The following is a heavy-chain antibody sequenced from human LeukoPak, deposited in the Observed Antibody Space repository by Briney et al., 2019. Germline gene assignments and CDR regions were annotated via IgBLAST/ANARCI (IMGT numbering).Heavy chain of an antibody. CDR1: GFTFSSYA. J-gene: IGHJ4*02. CDR2: ISGSGGST. D-gene: IGHD4-23*01. Sequence: GRSLRLSCAASGFTFSSYAMSWVRQAPGKGLEWVSAISGSGGSTYYADSVKGRFTISRDNSKNTLCLQVNSLRAEDTAVYYCAKVNYGRTGALDYCGQGNLVTVSS. CDR3: AKVNYGRTGALDY. V-gene: IGHV3-23*01.